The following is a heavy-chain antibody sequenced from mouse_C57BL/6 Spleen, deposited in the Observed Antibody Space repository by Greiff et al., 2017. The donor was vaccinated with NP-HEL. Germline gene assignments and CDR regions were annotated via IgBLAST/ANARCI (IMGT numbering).Heavy chain of an antibody. CDR1: GYTFTSYW. J-gene: IGHJ2*01. CDR3: ARSHYSKGYYFDY. Sequence: VQLQQPGAELVKPGASVKLSCKASGYTFTSYWMHWVKQRPGRGPEWIGRIDPNSGGTKYNEKFKSKATLTVDKPSSTAYMQLSSLTSEDSAVYYCARSHYSKGYYFDYWGQGTTLTVSS. D-gene: IGHD2-5*01. CDR2: IDPNSGGT. V-gene: IGHV1-72*01.